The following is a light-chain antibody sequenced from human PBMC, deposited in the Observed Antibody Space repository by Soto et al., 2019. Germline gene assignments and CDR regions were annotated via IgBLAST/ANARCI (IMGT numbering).Light chain of an antibody. V-gene: IGKV1-16*02. CDR1: QGISSN. CDR3: QQYNSYPLT. CDR2: GTS. Sequence: DLRMTQSPSSLSASVGDRVTITCRASQGISSNLAWFQQKPGKAPKSLIYGTSSSHSGVPSKFSGSGSGTDFTLTISSLQPEDFAIYYCQQYNSYPLTFGQGTRLEIK. J-gene: IGKJ5*01.